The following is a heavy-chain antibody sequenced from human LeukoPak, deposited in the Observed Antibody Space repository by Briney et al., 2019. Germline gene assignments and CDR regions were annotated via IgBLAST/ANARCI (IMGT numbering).Heavy chain of an antibody. CDR3: ARDSSSYSLDY. D-gene: IGHD6-6*01. CDR1: GGSISSGDYY. J-gene: IGHJ4*02. Sequence: PSQTLSLTCTVSGGSISSGDYYWSWIRQPPGKGLEWIGRIYTSGSTNYNPSLKSRVTISVDTSKNQFSLKLSSVTAADTAVYYCARDSSSYSLDYWGQGTLVTVSS. V-gene: IGHV4-61*02. CDR2: IYTSGST.